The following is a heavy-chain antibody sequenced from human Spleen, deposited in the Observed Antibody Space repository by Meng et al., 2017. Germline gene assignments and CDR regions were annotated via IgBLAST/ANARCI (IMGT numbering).Heavy chain of an antibody. J-gene: IGHJ5*01. Sequence: SETLSLTCTVSGGSISSYYWSWIRQPAGKGLEWIGRIYTSGSTNYNPSLKSRVTISVDMSKNQFSLKLRSVTAADTAVYYCATEPRMAGGDSWGQGTLVTVSS. CDR3: ATEPRMAGGDS. CDR2: IYTSGST. CDR1: GGSISSYY. D-gene: IGHD2-8*01. V-gene: IGHV4-4*07.